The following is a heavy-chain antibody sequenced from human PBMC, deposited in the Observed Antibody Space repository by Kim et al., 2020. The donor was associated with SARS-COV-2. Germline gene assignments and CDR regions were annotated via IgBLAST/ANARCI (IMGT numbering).Heavy chain of an antibody. V-gene: IGHV1-46*01. J-gene: IGHJ4*02. D-gene: IGHD3-9*01. CDR1: GYTFTSYY. CDR3: CRSLTGYWVGY. Sequence: ASVKVSCKASGYTFTSYYMHWVRQAPGQGLEWMGIINPSGGSTSYAQKFQGRVTMTRDTSTSTVYMELSSLRSEDTAVYYCCRSLTGYWVGYWGQGTLVTVSS. CDR2: INPSGGST.